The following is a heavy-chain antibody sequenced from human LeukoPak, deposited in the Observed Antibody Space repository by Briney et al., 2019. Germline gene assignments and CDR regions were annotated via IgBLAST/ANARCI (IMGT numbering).Heavy chain of an antibody. V-gene: IGHV3-30-3*01. Sequence: GGSLRLSCAASGFTDSNFGLHWVRQAPGKGLDWVAYVSDDGRRKYYADSVKGRFTISRDSSKNTLDLQMNSLKPEDTAVYYCARDYSGKYTTDSWGPGTLVSVSS. CDR2: VSDDGRRK. CDR1: GFTDSNFG. J-gene: IGHJ4*02. CDR3: ARDYSGKYTTDS. D-gene: IGHD1-26*01.